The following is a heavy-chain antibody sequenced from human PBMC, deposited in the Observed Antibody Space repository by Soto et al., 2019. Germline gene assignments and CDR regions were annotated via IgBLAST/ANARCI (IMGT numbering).Heavy chain of an antibody. CDR3: GGGGSLDAFDI. V-gene: IGHV1-69*02. J-gene: IGHJ3*02. D-gene: IGHD2-15*01. Sequence: QVQLVQSGAEVKKPGSSVKVSCKASGGTFSSYTISWVRQAPGQGLEWMGRIIPILGIANYAQKFQGRVTITADKSTSTDYMVLSSLRSEDTAVYYCGGGGSLDAFDIWGQGTMVTVSS. CDR2: IIPILGIA. CDR1: GGTFSSYT.